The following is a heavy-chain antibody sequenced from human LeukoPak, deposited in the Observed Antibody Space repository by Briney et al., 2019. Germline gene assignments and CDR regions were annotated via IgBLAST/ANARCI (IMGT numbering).Heavy chain of an antibody. CDR3: GRGGTLGELSLYGFDY. CDR1: GGSISSSNW. V-gene: IGHV4-4*02. Sequence: PSETLSLTCTVSGGSISSSNWWSWVRQPPGKGLEWIGEIYHSGSTNYNPSLKSRVTISVDKSKNQFSLKLSSVTAADTAVYFCGRGGTLGELSLYGFDYWGQGTLVTVSS. J-gene: IGHJ4*02. CDR2: IYHSGST. D-gene: IGHD3-16*02.